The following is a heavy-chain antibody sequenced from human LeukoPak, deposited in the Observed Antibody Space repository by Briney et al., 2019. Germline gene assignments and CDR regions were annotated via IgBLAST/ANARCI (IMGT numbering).Heavy chain of an antibody. Sequence: SVMVSCKASGYTFTSYYMHWVRQAPGQGLEWMGIINPSGGSTSYAQKFQGRVTMTRDTSTSTVYMELSSLRSEDTAVYYCARDRPMVRGVHWVYFDYWGQGTLVTVSS. CDR2: INPSGGST. D-gene: IGHD3-10*01. J-gene: IGHJ4*02. CDR3: ARDRPMVRGVHWVYFDY. V-gene: IGHV1-46*01. CDR1: GYTFTSYY.